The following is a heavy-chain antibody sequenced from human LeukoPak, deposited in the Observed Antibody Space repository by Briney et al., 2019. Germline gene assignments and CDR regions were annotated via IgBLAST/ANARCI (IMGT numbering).Heavy chain of an antibody. J-gene: IGHJ4*02. D-gene: IGHD3-22*01. V-gene: IGHV1-69*05. CDR2: IIPIFGTA. CDR3: ARGANYYDSSGVFDY. CDR1: GGTFSSYA. Sequence: SVKVSCKASGGTFSSYAISWVRQAPGQGLEWMGGIIPIFGTANYAQMFQGRVTITTDESTSTAYMELSSLRSEDTAVYYCARGANYYDSSGVFDYWGQGTLVTVSS.